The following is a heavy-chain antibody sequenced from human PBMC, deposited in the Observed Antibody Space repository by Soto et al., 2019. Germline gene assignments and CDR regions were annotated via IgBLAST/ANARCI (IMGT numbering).Heavy chain of an antibody. Sequence: PSQTLSLTCAISGDSVSSNSAAWNWIRQSPSRGLEWLGRTYYRSKWYNDYAVSVKSRITINPDTSKNQFSLQLNSVTPEDTAVYYCARALGYCSSTSCYSEYYFDYWGKGTLVTVSS. CDR3: ARALGYCSSTSCYSEYYFDY. V-gene: IGHV6-1*01. CDR2: TYYRSKWYN. J-gene: IGHJ4*02. CDR1: GDSVSSNSAA. D-gene: IGHD2-2*01.